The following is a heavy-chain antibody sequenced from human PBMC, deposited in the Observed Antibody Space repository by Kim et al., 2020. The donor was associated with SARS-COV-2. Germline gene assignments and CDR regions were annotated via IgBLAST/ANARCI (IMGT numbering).Heavy chain of an antibody. CDR1: GYTFTSYG. CDR3: ARVILLWFGELSGRSTYFDY. V-gene: IGHV1-18*01. CDR2: ISAYNGNT. Sequence: ASVKVSCKASGYTFTSYGISWVRQAPGQGLEWMGWISAYNGNTNYAQKLQGRVTMTTDTSTSTAYMELRSLRSDDTAVYYCARVILLWFGELSGRSTYFDYWGQGTLVTVSS. J-gene: IGHJ4*02. D-gene: IGHD3-10*01.